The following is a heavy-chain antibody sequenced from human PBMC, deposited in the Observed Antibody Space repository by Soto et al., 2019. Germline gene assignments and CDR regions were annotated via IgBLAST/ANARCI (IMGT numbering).Heavy chain of an antibody. J-gene: IGHJ6*02. Sequence: EVQLVESGGGLVKPGGSLRLSCAASGFTFSSYSMNWVRQAPGKGLEWVSSISSSSSYIYYADSVKGRFTISRDNAKNSLYLQMNSLRAEDTAVYYCARAGIAVAGTSYYYYGMYVWGQGTTVTVSS. CDR3: ARAGIAVAGTSYYYYGMYV. CDR2: ISSSSSYI. D-gene: IGHD6-19*01. CDR1: GFTFSSYS. V-gene: IGHV3-21*01.